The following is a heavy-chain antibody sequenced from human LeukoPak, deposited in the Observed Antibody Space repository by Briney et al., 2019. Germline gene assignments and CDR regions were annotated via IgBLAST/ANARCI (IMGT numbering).Heavy chain of an antibody. CDR3: ARVGPDYSNDPPADY. D-gene: IGHD4-11*01. V-gene: IGHV4-38-2*02. J-gene: IGHJ4*02. CDR2: IYHSGST. Sequence: SETLSLTCTVSGYSISSGYYWGWIRPPPGKGLEWIGSIYHSGSTCYNPSLKSRVTIPVDTSKNQFTLKLSPVTAADTAVYYCARVGPDYSNDPPADYWGQGTLVTVSS. CDR1: GYSISSGYY.